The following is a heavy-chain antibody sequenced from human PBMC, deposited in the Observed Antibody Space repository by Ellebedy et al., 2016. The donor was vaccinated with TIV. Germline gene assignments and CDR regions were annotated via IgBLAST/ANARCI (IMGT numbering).Heavy chain of an antibody. CDR2: TIPIFDTP. D-gene: IGHD4-17*01. V-gene: IGHV1-69*13. J-gene: IGHJ2*01. Sequence: ASVKVSCXASGGSFRSFAISWVRQSPGQGLEWMGGTIPIFDTPNYAQSFQGRLTITADESTSTAYMELNSLTSDDTAIYYCAHDYGDLWGRGTLITVSS. CDR1: GGSFRSFA. CDR3: AHDYGDL.